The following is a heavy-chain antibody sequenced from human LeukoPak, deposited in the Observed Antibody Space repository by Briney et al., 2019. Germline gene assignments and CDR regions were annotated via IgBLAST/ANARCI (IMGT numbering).Heavy chain of an antibody. J-gene: IGHJ3*02. Sequence: GGSLRLSCAASGFILSNYRMSWVRQAPGKGLEWVANIKQDGSEKYYVDSVKGRFTISRDNAKNSLYLQMNSLRAEDTAVYYCARGPGRGNAFDIWGQGTMVTVSS. V-gene: IGHV3-7*01. CDR1: GFILSNYR. CDR2: IKQDGSEK. CDR3: ARGPGRGNAFDI. D-gene: IGHD3-10*01.